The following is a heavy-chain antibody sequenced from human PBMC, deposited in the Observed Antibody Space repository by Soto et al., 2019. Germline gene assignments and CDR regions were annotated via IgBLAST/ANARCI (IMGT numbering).Heavy chain of an antibody. J-gene: IGHJ5*02. D-gene: IGHD6-6*01. Sequence: WGSLSFSSAASGYAVGSYAMSWYRHGPGKGLEWVSALTSSGGITYYSDSVRGRFTISRDNSNNTLYLQMNSLRAEDTAVYYCARGIVAARSGNWFDPWGQGTLGTVSS. CDR1: GYAVGSYA. V-gene: IGHV3-23*01. CDR3: ARGIVAARSGNWFDP. CDR2: LTSSGGIT.